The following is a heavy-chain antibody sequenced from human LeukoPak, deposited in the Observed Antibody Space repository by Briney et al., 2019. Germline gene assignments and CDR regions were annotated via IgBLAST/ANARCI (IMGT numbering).Heavy chain of an antibody. CDR2: IKRDGSEI. J-gene: IGHJ4*02. Sequence: GGSLRLSCGASGFSFSDYGMNWVRQAPGKGLEWVATIKRDGSEIYYVDSVKGRFTISRDNAKSSLYLQMNGLRAEDTAVYYCARVPGDQGYYDSWGQGTLVTVSS. V-gene: IGHV3-7*03. CDR1: GFSFSDYG. CDR3: ARVPGDQGYYDS. D-gene: IGHD2-21*01.